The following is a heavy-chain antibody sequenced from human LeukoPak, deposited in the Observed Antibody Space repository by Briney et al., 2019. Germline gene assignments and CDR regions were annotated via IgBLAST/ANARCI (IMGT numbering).Heavy chain of an antibody. Sequence: SVKVSCKASGGTFSSYAISWVRQAPGQGLEWMGGIIPIFGTANYAQKFQGRVTITTDESTSTAYMELSSLRSEDTAVYYCAREAPRGELMCPDAFDIWGQGTMVTVSS. CDR3: AREAPRGELMCPDAFDI. D-gene: IGHD1-26*01. CDR2: IIPIFGTA. V-gene: IGHV1-69*05. CDR1: GGTFSSYA. J-gene: IGHJ3*02.